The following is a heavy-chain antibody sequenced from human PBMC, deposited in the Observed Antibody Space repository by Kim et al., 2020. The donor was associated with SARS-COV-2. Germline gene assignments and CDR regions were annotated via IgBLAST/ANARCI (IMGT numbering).Heavy chain of an antibody. CDR2: ISGSGGST. Sequence: GGSLRLSCAASGFTFSSYAMSWVRQAPGKGLEWVSAISGSGGSTYYADSVKGRFTISRDNSKNTLYLQMNSLRAEDTAVYYCAKGSSIGIAVAAGHLSYFDYWGQGTLVTVSS. CDR3: AKGSSIGIAVAAGHLSYFDY. J-gene: IGHJ4*02. D-gene: IGHD6-19*01. V-gene: IGHV3-23*01. CDR1: GFTFSSYA.